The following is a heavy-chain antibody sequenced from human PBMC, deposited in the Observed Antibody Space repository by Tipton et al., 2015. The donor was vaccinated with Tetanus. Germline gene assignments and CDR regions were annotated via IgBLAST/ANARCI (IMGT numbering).Heavy chain of an antibody. Sequence: SLRLSCVVSGITFRSHWMHWVRQAPGKGLVWVSRINPDGSSTNYADSVKGRFTISRDNAKNTLYLQMNSLRAEDTAVYYCARDSSMAVADPILWYWGQGTLVTVSS. CDR1: GITFRSHW. V-gene: IGHV3-74*01. CDR3: ARDSSMAVADPILWY. CDR2: INPDGSST. D-gene: IGHD6-19*01. J-gene: IGHJ4*02.